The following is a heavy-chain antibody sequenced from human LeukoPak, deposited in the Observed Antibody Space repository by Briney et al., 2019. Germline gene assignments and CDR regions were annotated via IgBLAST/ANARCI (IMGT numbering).Heavy chain of an antibody. CDR3: ARVTGYMIEDYFDY. CDR1: GGSISTSY. J-gene: IGHJ4*02. D-gene: IGHD3-22*01. V-gene: IGHV4-59*01. CDR2: IYYSGST. Sequence: SETLSLTCTVSGGSISTSYWSWLRQSPGKGLEWIGYIYYSGSTNYKPSLKSRVTISVETSKNQFSLKLRSVTAADTAVYYCARVTGYMIEDYFDYWGQGTLATVSS.